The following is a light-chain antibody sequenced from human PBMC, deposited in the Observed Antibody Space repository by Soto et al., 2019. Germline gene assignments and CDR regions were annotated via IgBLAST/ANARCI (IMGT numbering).Light chain of an antibody. V-gene: IGKV1-5*01. CDR3: QQYNSYSLT. J-gene: IGKJ1*01. CDR2: DAS. Sequence: DIQMTQSPSTLSASVGDRVTITCRASQSISSWLAWYQQKPGKAPKLLIYDASSLESGVPSMFSGSGSGTEFTLTISSLQPDDFATYYCQQYNSYSLTVGQGTKGEIK. CDR1: QSISSW.